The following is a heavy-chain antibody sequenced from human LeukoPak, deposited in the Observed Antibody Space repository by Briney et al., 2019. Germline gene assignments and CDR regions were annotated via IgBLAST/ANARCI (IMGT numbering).Heavy chain of an antibody. J-gene: IGHJ4*02. D-gene: IGHD4-17*01. V-gene: IGHV4-38-2*01. CDR1: GYSISSGYY. CDR3: ARGRYGHLLLSY. CDR2: IYHSGST. Sequence: NTSETLSLTCAVSGYSISSGYYWGWIRQPPGKGLEWIGNIYHSGSTYYNPSLKSRVTISVDTSKNQFSLKLSSVTAADTAVYYCARGRYGHLLLSYWGQGTLVTVSS.